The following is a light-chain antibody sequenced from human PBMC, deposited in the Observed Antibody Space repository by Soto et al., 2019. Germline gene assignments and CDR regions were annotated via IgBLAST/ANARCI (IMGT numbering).Light chain of an antibody. J-gene: IGKJ4*01. CDR1: EGINHY. CDR3: QQYDNIPLS. Sequence: DVQMTQSPSSLSASVGDRVTITCRASEGINHYLNWYQKKPGKAPKVLIYGSSNLQTGVSTRFSGSGSGTDFTFTISSLQPEDIATYFCQQYDNIPLSFGGGTKLEI. CDR2: GSS. V-gene: IGKV1-33*01.